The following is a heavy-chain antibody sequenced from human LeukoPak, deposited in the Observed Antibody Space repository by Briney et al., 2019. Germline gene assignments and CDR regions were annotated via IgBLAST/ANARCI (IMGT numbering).Heavy chain of an antibody. CDR2: IYYSGST. Sequence: PSAILSLTCTVSGGSISSYYWSWIRQPPGKGLEWIGDIYYSGSTNYNPSLKSRVTISVDTSKNQFSLRLSSVSAADTAVYYSARLASGSYGPLTPFDYWGQGTLVTVPS. CDR3: ARLASGSYGPLTPFDY. J-gene: IGHJ4*02. D-gene: IGHD1-26*01. CDR1: GGSISSYY. V-gene: IGHV4-59*08.